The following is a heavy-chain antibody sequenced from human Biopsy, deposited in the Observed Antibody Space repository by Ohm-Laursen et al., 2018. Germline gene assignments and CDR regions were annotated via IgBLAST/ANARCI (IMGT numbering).Heavy chain of an antibody. CDR3: ARDPLNGHKHFDY. J-gene: IGHJ4*02. V-gene: IGHV1-2*02. D-gene: IGHD2-8*01. CDR1: SYTFTDYN. CDR2: INCKTGAT. Sequence: ASVKVSCKVSSYTFTDYNIHWMRQAPGQGLEWLGYINCKTGATNYAQKFQGTVTMTRDTSISTAYLALGSLRSSDTAIYYCARDPLNGHKHFDYWGQGSLVTVSS.